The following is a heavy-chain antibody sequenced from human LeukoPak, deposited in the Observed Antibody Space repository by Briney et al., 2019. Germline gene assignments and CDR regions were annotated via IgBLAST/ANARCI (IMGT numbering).Heavy chain of an antibody. J-gene: IGHJ6*02. CDR1: GFTVSSNY. V-gene: IGHV3-53*01. CDR3: ARDGLVDGMDV. D-gene: IGHD3/OR15-3a*01. Sequence: PGGSLRLSCAASGFTVSSNYMSWVRQAPGKGLEWVSVIYSGGSTYYADPVKGRFTISRDNSKNTLYLQMNSLRAEDTAVYYCARDGLVDGMDVWGQGTTVTVSS. CDR2: IYSGGST.